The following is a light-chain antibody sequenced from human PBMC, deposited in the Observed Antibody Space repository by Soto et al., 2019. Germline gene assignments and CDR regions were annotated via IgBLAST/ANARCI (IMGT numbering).Light chain of an antibody. CDR2: AAS. V-gene: IGKV1-5*01. Sequence: DIQMTQSPSTLSASVGDRVTITCRASQSISSWLAWYQQKPGKAPKLLIYAASSLQSGVPSRFSGSGSGTEFTLTISSLQSDDFAVYYCQQHNDWPRTFGQGTKVDIK. CDR1: QSISSW. CDR3: QQHNDWPRT. J-gene: IGKJ1*01.